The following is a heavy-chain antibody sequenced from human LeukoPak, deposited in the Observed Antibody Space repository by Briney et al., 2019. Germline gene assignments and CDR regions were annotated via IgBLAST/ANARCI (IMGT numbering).Heavy chain of an antibody. CDR1: GGSISSSSYY. D-gene: IGHD3-22*01. CDR2: IYYSGST. Sequence: SETLSLTCTVSGGSISSSSYYWGWIRQPPGKGLEWIGSIYYSGSTYYNPSLKSRVTISVDTSKNQFSLKLSSVTAADTAVYYCAVVMGAVDYWGQGTLVTVSS. J-gene: IGHJ4*02. CDR3: AVVMGAVDY. V-gene: IGHV4-39*01.